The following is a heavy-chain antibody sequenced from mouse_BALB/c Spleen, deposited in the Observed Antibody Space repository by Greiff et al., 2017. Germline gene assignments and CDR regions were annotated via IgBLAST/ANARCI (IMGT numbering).Heavy chain of an antibody. D-gene: IGHD2-3*01. V-gene: IGHV14-3*02. CDR3: AAYDWFAY. CDR2: IDPANGNT. J-gene: IGHJ3*01. Sequence: EVKLQESGAELVKPGASVKLSCTASGFNIKDTYMHWVKQRPEQGLEWIGRIDPANGNTKYDPKFQGKATITADTSSNTAYLQLSSLTSEDTAVYYCAAYDWFAYWGQGTLVTVSA. CDR1: GFNIKDTY.